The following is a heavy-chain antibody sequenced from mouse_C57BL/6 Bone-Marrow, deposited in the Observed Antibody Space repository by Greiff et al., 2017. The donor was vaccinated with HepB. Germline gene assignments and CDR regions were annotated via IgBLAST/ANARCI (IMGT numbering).Heavy chain of an antibody. J-gene: IGHJ3*01. CDR1: GYTFTSYW. V-gene: IGHV1-50*01. Sequence: VQLQQPGAELVKPGASVKLSCKASGYTFTSYWMQWVKQRPGQGLEWIGEIDPSDSYTNYNQKFKGKATLTVDTSSSTAYMQLSSLTSEDSAVYYCARCRYDYVYWGQGTLVTVSA. D-gene: IGHD2-4*01. CDR3: ARCRYDYVY. CDR2: IDPSDSYT.